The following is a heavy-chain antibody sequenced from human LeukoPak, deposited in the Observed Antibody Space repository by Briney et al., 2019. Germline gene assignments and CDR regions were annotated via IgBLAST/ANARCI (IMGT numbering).Heavy chain of an antibody. CDR3: ARAHVVTYYYDSSGYFSVAPGDY. CDR1: GYTFTSYG. CDR2: ISAYNGNT. Sequence: ASVKVSSKASGYTFTSYGISWVRQAPGQGLEWMGWISAYNGNTNYAQKLQGRVTITTDTSTSTAYMELRSLRSDDTAVYYCARAHVVTYYYDSSGYFSVAPGDYWGQGTLVTVSS. V-gene: IGHV1-18*01. D-gene: IGHD3-22*01. J-gene: IGHJ4*02.